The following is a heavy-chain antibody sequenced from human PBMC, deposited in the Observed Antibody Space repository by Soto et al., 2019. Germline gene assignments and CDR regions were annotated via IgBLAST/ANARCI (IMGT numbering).Heavy chain of an antibody. CDR1: GGSISSEGYY. CDR3: ARGRGYSYGPYYFDY. CDR2: IYYSGTT. J-gene: IGHJ4*02. Sequence: SETLSLTCTVSGGSISSEGYYWSWFRQLPGKGLEWIGDIYYSGTTYHNPSLRSRLTISGDASKNQFSLKLSSVTAADTALYYCARGRGYSYGPYYFDYWGRGTLVTVSS. V-gene: IGHV4-31*03. D-gene: IGHD5-18*01.